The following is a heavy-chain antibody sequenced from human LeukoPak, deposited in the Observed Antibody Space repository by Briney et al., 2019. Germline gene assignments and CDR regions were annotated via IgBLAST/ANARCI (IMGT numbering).Heavy chain of an antibody. CDR1: GYTFTTYG. V-gene: IGHV1-18*01. CDR3: ARDFFDV. J-gene: IGHJ3*01. CDR2: VSGKNGNT. Sequence: SSVKVSCKASGYTFTTYGMSWVGQAPGQGLEWRGWVSGKNGNTNYAQKLQGRVTMTTDTSTNTAYMELRSLRSDDTAVYYCARDFFDVWGQGTMVTVS.